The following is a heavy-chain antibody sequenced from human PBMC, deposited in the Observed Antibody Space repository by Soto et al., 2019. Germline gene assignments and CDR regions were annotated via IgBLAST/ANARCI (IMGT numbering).Heavy chain of an antibody. Sequence: GASVKVSCKASGYTFTSYYMHWVRQAPGQGLEWMGIINPSGGSTSYAQKFQGRVTMTRDTSTSTVYMELSSLRSEDTAVYYCARAYVGEGSSSWYHASYFDYWGQGTLVTVSS. CDR3: ARAYVGEGSSSWYHASYFDY. D-gene: IGHD6-13*01. CDR1: GYTFTSYY. V-gene: IGHV1-46*01. CDR2: INPSGGST. J-gene: IGHJ4*02.